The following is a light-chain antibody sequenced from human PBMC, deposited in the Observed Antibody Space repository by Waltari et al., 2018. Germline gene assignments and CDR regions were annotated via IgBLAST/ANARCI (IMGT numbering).Light chain of an antibody. J-gene: IGKJ4*01. V-gene: IGKV3-20*01. Sequence: VLTQSPGTLSLSPGERVTPSCRASQYITGCWMPWYHQKPGQAPRLLIYAASPRAPGVPDRFSGSGSGTDFTLTISRLEPEDSALYYCQQYDGSVVTFGGGTKVEIK. CDR2: AAS. CDR3: QQYDGSVVT. CDR1: QYITGCW.